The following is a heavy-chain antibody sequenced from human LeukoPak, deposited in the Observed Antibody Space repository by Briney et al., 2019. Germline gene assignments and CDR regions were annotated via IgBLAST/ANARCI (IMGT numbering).Heavy chain of an antibody. V-gene: IGHV4-30-2*01. D-gene: IGHD3-10*01. J-gene: IGHJ4*02. CDR3: ARGRGSYFDY. CDR1: GGSISSGGYS. Sequence: SQTLSLTCAVSGGSISSGGYSWSWIRQPPGKGLEWIGYIYHSGSTYYNPSLKSRVTISVDRSKNQFSLKLSSVTAADTAVYYCARGRGSYFDYWGREPWSPSPQ. CDR2: IYHSGST.